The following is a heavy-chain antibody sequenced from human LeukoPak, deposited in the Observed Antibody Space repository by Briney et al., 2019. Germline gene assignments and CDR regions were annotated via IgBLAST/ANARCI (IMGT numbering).Heavy chain of an antibody. J-gene: IGHJ4*02. CDR3: AKMAYDSNGCPY. CDR1: GFTFSSYS. V-gene: IGHV3-48*01. Sequence: GGSLRLSCAASGFTFSSYSLNWVRQAPGKGLEWVSYISGSSSSIYYADSVKGRFTISRDNAKNSLYLQMNSLRAEDTAVYYCAKMAYDSNGCPYWGQGTLVTVSS. D-gene: IGHD3-22*01. CDR2: ISGSSSSI.